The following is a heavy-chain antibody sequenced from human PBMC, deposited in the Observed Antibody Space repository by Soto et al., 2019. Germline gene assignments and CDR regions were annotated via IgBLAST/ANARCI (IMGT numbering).Heavy chain of an antibody. CDR3: GRGCVAPAAMVVSYFDY. Sequence: QEQLVQSGAEVKRLGASVKVSCKASGYTFTGYYIHWVRQAPGQGLEWMGWTNPYSGGTNYAQKFQGRVTLTRDTSASPAYMDLSSLRSDDVAVYYCGRGCVAPAAMVVSYFDYWGQGTLVTVSS. CDR1: GYTFTGYY. V-gene: IGHV1-2*02. J-gene: IGHJ4*02. CDR2: TNPYSGGT. D-gene: IGHD2-2*01.